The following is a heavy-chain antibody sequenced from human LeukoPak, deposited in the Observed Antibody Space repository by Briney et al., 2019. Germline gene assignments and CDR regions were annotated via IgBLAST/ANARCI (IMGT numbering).Heavy chain of an antibody. CDR1: GGSFSGYY. V-gene: IGHV4-4*07. Sequence: PSETLSLTCAVYGGSFSGYYWSWIRQPAGKGLEWIGRIYTSGSTNYNPSLKSRVTMSVDTSKNQFSLKLSSVTAADTAVYYCARDVDIVVVPAATWFDPWGQGTLVTVSS. CDR3: ARDVDIVVVPAATWFDP. D-gene: IGHD2-2*01. CDR2: IYTSGST. J-gene: IGHJ5*02.